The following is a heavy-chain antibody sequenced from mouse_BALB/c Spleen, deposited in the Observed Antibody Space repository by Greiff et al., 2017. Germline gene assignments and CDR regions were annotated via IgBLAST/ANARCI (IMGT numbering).Heavy chain of an antibody. CDR1: GFTIKDTY. J-gene: IGHJ2*01. V-gene: IGHV14-3*02. D-gene: IGHD2-13*01. CDR2: IYPANGNT. CDR3: ARGGGECCFDY. Sequence: EVLLLQSGAELVKPGASVTLSCTASGFTIKDTYMHWVKQRPEQGLEWIGRIYPANGNTKYDPKFQGQATITADTSSNTAYLQLSSLTSEDTAVYYCARGGGECCFDYRGEGATLTESS.